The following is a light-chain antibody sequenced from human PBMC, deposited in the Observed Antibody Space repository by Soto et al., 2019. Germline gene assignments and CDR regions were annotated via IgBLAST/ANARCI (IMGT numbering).Light chain of an antibody. CDR1: QNLGTMY. Sequence: EIVLTQSPGTLSLSPGERGTLSCRASQNLGTMYLAWFQQKSGQAPRLLIYSASRRATGIPDRFSGSGSGTDFTLTINRVEPEDFAVYSCQQYITSPYTFGQGTKLEI. V-gene: IGKV3-20*01. J-gene: IGKJ2*01. CDR2: SAS. CDR3: QQYITSPYT.